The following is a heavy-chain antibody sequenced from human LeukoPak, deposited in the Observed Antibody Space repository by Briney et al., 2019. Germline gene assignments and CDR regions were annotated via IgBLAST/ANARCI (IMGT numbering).Heavy chain of an antibody. CDR3: AREASSGWRPFDY. CDR2: INSDGSRT. V-gene: IGHV3-74*01. D-gene: IGHD6-19*01. Sequence: GGSLRLSCAAAGFTFSSYWMHWVRQAPGKGLVWVSRINSDGSRTSYADSVKGRFSISRDNAKNTLYLQMNSLRAEDTAVYYCAREASSGWRPFDYWGQGTLVTVSS. CDR1: GFTFSSYW. J-gene: IGHJ4*02.